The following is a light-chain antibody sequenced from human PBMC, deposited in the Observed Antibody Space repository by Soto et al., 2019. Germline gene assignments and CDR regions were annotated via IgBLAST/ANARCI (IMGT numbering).Light chain of an antibody. CDR3: SSYTSSSTLV. V-gene: IGLV2-14*03. J-gene: IGLJ2*01. CDR2: DVT. Sequence: ALTQPASVSGSPGQSITISCTGTSSDVGSYNYVSWYQQHPGKAPKLMIYDVTNRPSGVSNRFSGSKSGNTASLTISGLQAEDEADYYCSSYTSSSTLVFGGGTKVTVL. CDR1: SSDVGSYNY.